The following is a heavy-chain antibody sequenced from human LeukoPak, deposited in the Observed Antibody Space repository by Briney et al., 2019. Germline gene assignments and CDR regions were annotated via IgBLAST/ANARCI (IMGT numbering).Heavy chain of an antibody. Sequence: PSETLSLTCTVSGGSIGSGDYYWSWIRQPPGKGLEWIGYIYYSGSTYYNPSLKSRVTISVDTSKNQFSLKLSSVTAADTAVYYCARDFGYCSSTSCLNWFDPWGQGTLVTVSS. CDR1: GGSIGSGDYY. J-gene: IGHJ5*02. CDR3: ARDFGYCSSTSCLNWFDP. CDR2: IYYSGST. V-gene: IGHV4-30-4*08. D-gene: IGHD2-2*03.